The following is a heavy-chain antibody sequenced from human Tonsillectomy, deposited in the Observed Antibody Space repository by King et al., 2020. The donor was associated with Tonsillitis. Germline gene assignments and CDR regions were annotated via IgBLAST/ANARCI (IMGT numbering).Heavy chain of an antibody. CDR3: ASYGGNSWYFDY. Sequence: QLQESGPGLVKPSETLSLTCTVSGASISSYYWSWIRPPPGKGLEWIGYMYYSGTTNYNPSLKSRITISVDTSKNQFSLKLTSVTAADTAVYYCASYGGNSWYFDYWGQGTLVTVSS. J-gene: IGHJ4*02. D-gene: IGHD4-23*01. CDR1: GASISSYY. CDR2: MYYSGTT. V-gene: IGHV4-59*01.